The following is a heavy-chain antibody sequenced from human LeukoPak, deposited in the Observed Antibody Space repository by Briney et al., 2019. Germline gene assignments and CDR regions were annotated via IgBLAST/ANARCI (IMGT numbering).Heavy chain of an antibody. D-gene: IGHD2-15*01. CDR3: AREGSIVARTDY. J-gene: IGHJ4*02. V-gene: IGHV3-30*14. CDR1: GFTFDNYA. Sequence: PGRSLRLSCEASGFTFDNYAMHWVRQAPGKRLEWVAVISYDGNREYYPDSVKGRFTISRDNSKNTLYLQMKGLKTEDTGVYCCAREGSIVARTDYWGQGALVIVSS. CDR2: ISYDGNRE.